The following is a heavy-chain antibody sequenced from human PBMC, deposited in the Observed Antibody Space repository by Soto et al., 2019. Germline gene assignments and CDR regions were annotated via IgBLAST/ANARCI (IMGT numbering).Heavy chain of an antibody. V-gene: IGHV4-34*01. J-gene: IGHJ6*02. D-gene: IGHD4-17*01. Sequence: QVQLQQWGAGLLKPSETLSLTCAVSGGSFSSYYWSWIRQPPGKGLEWIGEIRRSETTNYNSSLKSRLTMSVDTSMTQFSLRLTSVTAADTAVYYCVTGGGDYDYGMDVWGQGTTVTVSS. CDR1: GGSFSSYY. CDR3: VTGGGDYDYGMDV. CDR2: IRRSETT.